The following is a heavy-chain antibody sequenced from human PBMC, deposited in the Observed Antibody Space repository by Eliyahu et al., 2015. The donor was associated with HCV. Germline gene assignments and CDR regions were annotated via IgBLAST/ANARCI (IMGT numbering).Heavy chain of an antibody. J-gene: IGHJ4*02. V-gene: IGHV3-21*01. CDR1: GFIFSSYS. CDR3: ARGAAVAASSFLDY. CDR2: ISSMSSYI. Sequence: EVQLVESGGGLVKPGGSLXLSCAASGFIFSSYSMNWVRQAPGKGLEWVSSISSMSSYIYYADSVKGRFTISRDNAKNSLFLEMNSLRAEDTAVYYCARGAAVAASSFLDYWGQGTLVTVSS. D-gene: IGHD2-15*01.